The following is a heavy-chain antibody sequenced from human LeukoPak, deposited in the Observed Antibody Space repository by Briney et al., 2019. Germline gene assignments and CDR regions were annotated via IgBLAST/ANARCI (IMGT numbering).Heavy chain of an antibody. CDR3: ARGSFVHFDR. CDR1: GGSINDYY. CDR2: FYSSGGT. V-gene: IGHV4-4*07. D-gene: IGHD6-13*01. J-gene: IGHJ4*02. Sequence: SETLPLTCSVSGGSINDYYWNWIRQPAGKGLEWIGRFYSSGGTYYNPTLKSPVTISVDKSKSQLSLNLRSVTAADTAVYYCARGSFVHFDRWGQGTLVTVSS.